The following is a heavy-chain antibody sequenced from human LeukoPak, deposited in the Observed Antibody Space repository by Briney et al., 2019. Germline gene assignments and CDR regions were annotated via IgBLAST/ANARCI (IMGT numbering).Heavy chain of an antibody. D-gene: IGHD1-14*01. CDR3: ASRYPHSRTTPDY. CDR1: GFTFSSYA. Sequence: GGSLRLSCAASGFTFSSYAMSWVRQAPGKGLEWVSAISGSGGNTYYADSVKGRFTISRDNSKNTLYLQMNSLRAEDTAVYYCASRYPHSRTTPDYWGQGTLVTVSS. J-gene: IGHJ4*02. CDR2: ISGSGGNT. V-gene: IGHV3-23*01.